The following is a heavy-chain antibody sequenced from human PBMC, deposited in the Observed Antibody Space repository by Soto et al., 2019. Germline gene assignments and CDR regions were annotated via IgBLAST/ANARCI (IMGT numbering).Heavy chain of an antibody. V-gene: IGHV4-39*01. J-gene: IGHJ6*02. D-gene: IGHD3-22*01. Sequence: QLQLQESGPGLVKPSETLSLTCTVSGGSISSSSYYWGWSRQPAGKGLESIGSIYYSGSTYYNPSLKGRVTISVDTSKNQFSLKLSSVTAADTAVYYCARRLYYDSSGFEGGGMDVWGQGTTVTVSS. CDR2: IYYSGST. CDR1: GGSISSSSYY. CDR3: ARRLYYDSSGFEGGGMDV.